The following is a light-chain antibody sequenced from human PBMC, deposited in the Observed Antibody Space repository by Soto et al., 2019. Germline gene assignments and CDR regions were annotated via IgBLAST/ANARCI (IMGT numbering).Light chain of an antibody. Sequence: DIQMTQSPSTLSASVGDRVTITCRASQSISSWLAWYQQKPGKAPKLLIYDASSLGSGVPSRFSGSGYGKELTLTISSQQHDDAAPYYDHQYNSSWTFGQGTKVDIK. V-gene: IGKV1-5*01. CDR3: HQYNSSWT. CDR1: QSISSW. CDR2: DAS. J-gene: IGKJ1*01.